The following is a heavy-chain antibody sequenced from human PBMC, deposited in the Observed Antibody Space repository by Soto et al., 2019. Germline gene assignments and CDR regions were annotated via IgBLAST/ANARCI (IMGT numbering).Heavy chain of an antibody. CDR1: GGSVSSGRYY. Sequence: PSETLSLTCTVSGGSVSSGRYYWSWIRQPPGKGLEWIGYIYYSGSTNYNPSLKSRVTISVDTSKNQFSLKLSSVTAADTAVYYCARGFGGANWFDPWGQGTLVTVSS. D-gene: IGHD3-10*01. V-gene: IGHV4-61*01. J-gene: IGHJ5*02. CDR3: ARGFGGANWFDP. CDR2: IYYSGST.